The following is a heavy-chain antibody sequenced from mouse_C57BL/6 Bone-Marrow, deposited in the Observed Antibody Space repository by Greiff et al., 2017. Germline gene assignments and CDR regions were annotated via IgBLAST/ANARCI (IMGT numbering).Heavy chain of an antibody. D-gene: IGHD2-4*01. CDR3: ARGAPTMSTTYFDY. J-gene: IGHJ2*01. CDR2: ISDGGSYT. Sequence: EVQGVESGGGLVKPGGSLKLSCAASGFTFSSYAMPWVRQTPEKRLEWVATISDGGSYTYYPDNVKGRCTISRDKAKKNLYLQLSHLKSEDTAMYDCARGAPTMSTTYFDYWGQGTTLTVSA. V-gene: IGHV5-4*01. CDR1: GFTFSSYA.